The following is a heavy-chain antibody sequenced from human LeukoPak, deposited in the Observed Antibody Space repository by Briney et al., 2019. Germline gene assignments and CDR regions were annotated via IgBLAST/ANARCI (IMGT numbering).Heavy chain of an antibody. J-gene: IGHJ4*02. Sequence: GGSLRLSCAASGFTFGSYNMNWVRQAPGMGLERVSSISTVSKYIYYVDSVKGRFTISRDNAKNSLYLQMNSLRAEDTAVYYCARVFDGYYYDYWGQGTLVTVSS. CDR1: GFTFGSYN. D-gene: IGHD5-24*01. CDR3: ARVFDGYYYDY. CDR2: ISTVSKYI. V-gene: IGHV3-21*01.